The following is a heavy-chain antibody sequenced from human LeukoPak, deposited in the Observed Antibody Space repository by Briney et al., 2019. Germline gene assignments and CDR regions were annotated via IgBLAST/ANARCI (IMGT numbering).Heavy chain of an antibody. CDR1: GFTSSSYS. D-gene: IGHD4-17*01. CDR3: ARLTTVTTSYYYYGMDV. Sequence: GGCLRLSCAASGFTSSSYSMNWVRQAPGQGLEWVSSISSSSSYTYYADSVKGRFTISRDNAKNSLYLQMNSLRAEDTAVYYCARLTTVTTSYYYYGMDVWGQGTTVTVSS. CDR2: ISSSSSYT. J-gene: IGHJ6*02. V-gene: IGHV3-21*01.